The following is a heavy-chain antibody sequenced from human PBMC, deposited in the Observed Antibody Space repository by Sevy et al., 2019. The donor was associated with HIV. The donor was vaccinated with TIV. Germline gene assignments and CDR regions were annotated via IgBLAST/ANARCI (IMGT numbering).Heavy chain of an antibody. D-gene: IGHD3-9*01. V-gene: IGHV3-23*01. J-gene: IGHJ5*02. CDR1: GFTFSSYA. CDR3: AKHVLRYSTFDP. CDR2: ISGSGGST. Sequence: GGSLRLSCAASGFTFSSYAMSWVRQAPGKGLEWVSAISGSGGSTYYADPVKGRFTISRDNSKNTLYLQMNSLRAEDTAVYYCAKHVLRYSTFDPWGQGTLVTVSS.